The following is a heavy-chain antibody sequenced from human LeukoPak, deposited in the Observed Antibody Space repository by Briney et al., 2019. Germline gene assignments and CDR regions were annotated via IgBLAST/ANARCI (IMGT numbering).Heavy chain of an antibody. D-gene: IGHD4-17*01. J-gene: IGHJ6*03. CDR2: ISAYNGNT. CDR1: GYTFTSYD. V-gene: IGHV1-18*01. Sequence: ASVKVSCKASGYTFTSYDINWVRQAPGQGLEWMGWISAYNGNTNYAQKLQGRVTMTTDTSTSTAYMELRSLRSDDTAVYYCARDQTVTTSYYYYYMDVWGKGTTVTVSS. CDR3: ARDQTVTTSYYYYYMDV.